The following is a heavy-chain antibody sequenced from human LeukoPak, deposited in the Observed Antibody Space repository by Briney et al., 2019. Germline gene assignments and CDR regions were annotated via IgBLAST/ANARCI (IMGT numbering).Heavy chain of an antibody. J-gene: IGHJ1*01. CDR1: GYTFTSYY. D-gene: IGHD3-10*01. CDR2: INPSGGST. Sequence: ASVKVSCKASGYTFTSYYMHWVRQAPGQGLEWMGIINPSGGSTSYAQKFQGRVTMTRDTSTSTVYMELSSLRSEDTAVYYCARGRIYYYGSGSYFAEYFQHWGQGTLVTVSS. CDR3: ARGRIYYYGSGSYFAEYFQH. V-gene: IGHV1-46*01.